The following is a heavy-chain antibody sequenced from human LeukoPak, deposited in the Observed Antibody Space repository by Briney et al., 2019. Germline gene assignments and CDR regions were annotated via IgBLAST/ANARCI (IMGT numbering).Heavy chain of an antibody. J-gene: IGHJ3*02. D-gene: IGHD3-3*01. Sequence: SETLSLTCTVSGGSISSSSYYWGWIRQPPGKGLEWIGSIYYSGSTYYNPSLKSRVTISVDTSKNQFSLRLGSVTAADTAVYYCARLDPPTISDDAFDIWGQGTMVTVSS. CDR3: ARLDPPTISDDAFDI. CDR1: GGSISSSSYY. V-gene: IGHV4-39*01. CDR2: IYYSGST.